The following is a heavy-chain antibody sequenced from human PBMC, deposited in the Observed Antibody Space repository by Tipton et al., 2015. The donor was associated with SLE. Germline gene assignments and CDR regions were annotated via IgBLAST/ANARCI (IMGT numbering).Heavy chain of an antibody. CDR3: ARDADSSSWYYFDY. D-gene: IGHD6-13*01. J-gene: IGHJ4*02. CDR2: IFYSGRT. CDR1: GGSFSGYY. V-gene: IGHV4-34*11. Sequence: TLSLTCAVYGGSFSGYYWSWIRQPPGKGLEWIGSIFYSGRTYYSPSLRSRVTMSVDTSKNQFSLKLSSVTAADTAVYYCARDADSSSWYYFDYWGQGTLVTVSS.